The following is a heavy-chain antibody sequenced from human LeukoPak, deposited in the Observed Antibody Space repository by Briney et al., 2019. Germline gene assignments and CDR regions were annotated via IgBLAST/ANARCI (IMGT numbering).Heavy chain of an antibody. V-gene: IGHV4-59*01. CDR3: ARDYCSGGSCYFDY. D-gene: IGHD2-15*01. J-gene: IGHJ4*02. Sequence: PSETLSLTCTVSGGSISGYYWSWIRQPPGKGLEWIGYIYYSGSTNHDPSLKSRVTISVDTSKNQFSLKLSSVTAADTAVYYCARDYCSGGSCYFDYWGQGTLVTVSS. CDR2: IYYSGST. CDR1: GGSISGYY.